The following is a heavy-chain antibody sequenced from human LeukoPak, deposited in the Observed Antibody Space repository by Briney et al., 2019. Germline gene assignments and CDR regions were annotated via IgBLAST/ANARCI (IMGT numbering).Heavy chain of an antibody. CDR3: ARHKGIFDY. CDR2: INHSGST. CDR1: GGSFSGYY. J-gene: IGHJ4*02. Sequence: PSETLSLTCAVYGGSFSGYYWSWIRQPPGKGLEWIGEINHSGSTNYNPSLKSRVTISEDTSKNQFSLKLSSVTAADTAVYYCARHKGIFDYWGQGTLVTVSS. D-gene: IGHD3-9*01. V-gene: IGHV4-34*01.